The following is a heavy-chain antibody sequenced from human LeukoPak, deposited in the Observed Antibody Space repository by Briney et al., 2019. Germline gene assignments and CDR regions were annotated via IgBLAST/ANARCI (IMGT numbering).Heavy chain of an antibody. CDR3: ARTYSSSSASDY. J-gene: IGHJ4*02. Sequence: GESLKISCKASGYSLTTYWIGWVRQMPGKGLEWMGIIYPGDSDTTYSPSFQGQVTISADKSISTAYLQWSSLKASDTAIYYCARTYSSSSASDYWGQGTLVTVSS. CDR2: IYPGDSDT. D-gene: IGHD6-6*01. V-gene: IGHV5-51*01. CDR1: GYSLTTYW.